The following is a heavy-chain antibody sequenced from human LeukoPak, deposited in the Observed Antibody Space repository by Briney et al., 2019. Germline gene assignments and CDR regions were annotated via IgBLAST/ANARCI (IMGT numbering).Heavy chain of an antibody. CDR2: IYTSGST. V-gene: IGHV4-61*02. CDR1: GGSISSGSYY. J-gene: IGHJ4*02. D-gene: IGHD3-16*02. CDR3: AREAHDYVWGSYRPYYFDY. Sequence: PSQTLSLTCTVSGGSISSGSYYWSWIRQPAGKGLEWIGRIYTSGSTNYNPSLKSRVTISVDTSKNQFSLKLSSVTAADTAVYYCAREAHDYVWGSYRPYYFDYWGQGTLVTVSS.